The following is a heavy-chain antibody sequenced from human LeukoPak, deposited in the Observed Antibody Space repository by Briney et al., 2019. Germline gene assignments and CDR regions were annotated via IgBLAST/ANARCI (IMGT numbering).Heavy chain of an antibody. J-gene: IGHJ4*02. CDR3: VRDPDY. V-gene: IGHV3-48*03. Sequence: GGSLRLSCAASGFTFSSYEMNWARQGPGKGLEWFSYISSGGGTIYYADSVKGRFTVSRDNAKNSLYLQMNSLRAEDTAVYYCVRDPDYWGQGTLVTVSS. CDR2: ISSGGGTI. CDR1: GFTFSSYE.